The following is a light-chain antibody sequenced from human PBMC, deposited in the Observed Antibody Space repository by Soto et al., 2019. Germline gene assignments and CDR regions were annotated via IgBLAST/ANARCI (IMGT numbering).Light chain of an antibody. CDR3: CSYAGSSFVV. CDR2: EGS. V-gene: IGLV2-23*01. J-gene: IGLJ2*01. Sequence: QSALTQPASVSGSPGQSITISCTGTSCDVGSYNLVSWYQQHPGKAPKLMIYEGSKRPSGVSNRFSGSKSGNTASLTISGLQAEDEADYYCCSYAGSSFVVFGGGTQLTVL. CDR1: SCDVGSYNL.